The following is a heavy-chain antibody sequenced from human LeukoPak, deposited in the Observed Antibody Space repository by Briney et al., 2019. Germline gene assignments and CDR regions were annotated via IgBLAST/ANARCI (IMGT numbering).Heavy chain of an antibody. J-gene: IGHJ4*02. CDR3: ARGGSVVGAGFDY. D-gene: IGHD2-2*01. Sequence: TSETLSLTCTVSGGSISSGGYYWRWIRQPPGKGREWIGYIYHSGSTYYNPSLKSRVTISVDRSKNQFSLKLSSVTAADTAVYYCARGGSVVGAGFDYWGQGTLVTVSS. CDR2: IYHSGST. CDR1: GGSISSGGYY. V-gene: IGHV4-30-2*01.